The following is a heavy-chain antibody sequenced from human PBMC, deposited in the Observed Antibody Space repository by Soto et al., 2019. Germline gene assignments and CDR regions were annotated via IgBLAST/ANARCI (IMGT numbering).Heavy chain of an antibody. J-gene: IGHJ4*02. CDR3: AISYVDIVATILSFDY. D-gene: IGHD5-12*01. CDR1: GGSISSYY. CDR2: IYYSGST. V-gene: IGHV4-59*01. Sequence: PSETLSLTCTVSGGSISSYYWSWIRQPPGKGLEWIGYIYYSGSTNYNPSLKSRVTISVDTSKNQFSLKLSSVTAADTAVYYFAISYVDIVATILSFDYWGQGTLVTVSS.